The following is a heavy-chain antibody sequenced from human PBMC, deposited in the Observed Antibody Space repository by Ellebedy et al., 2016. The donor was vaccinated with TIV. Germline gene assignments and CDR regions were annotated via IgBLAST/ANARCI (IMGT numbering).Heavy chain of an antibody. V-gene: IGHV4-31*03. D-gene: IGHD5-18*01. CDR2: ISYTGST. CDR1: GFSISSISNGGYY. CDR3: TRGPRGYGYGYNYYGMDV. J-gene: IGHJ6*02. Sequence: MPSETLSLTCTVSGFSISSISNGGYYWSWIRQHPGTGLEWLGYISYTGSTHYNPSLKSRLTISVDTSKNQFSLKLSSVTAADTAVYYCTRGPRGYGYGYNYYGMDVWGQGTTVTVSS.